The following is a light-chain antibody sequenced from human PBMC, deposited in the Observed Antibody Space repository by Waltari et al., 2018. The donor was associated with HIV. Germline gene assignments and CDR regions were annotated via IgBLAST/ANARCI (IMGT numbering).Light chain of an antibody. Sequence: QSVLTQPPSASGTPGQRVTIPCSASRPHIGSNTTNWYQQLPGTAPKLLIYSNNQRPSGVPDRFSGSKSGTSASLAISGLQSEDEADYYCAAWDDSLNGVVFGGGTKLTVL. J-gene: IGLJ2*01. CDR3: AAWDDSLNGVV. V-gene: IGLV1-44*01. CDR1: RPHIGSNT. CDR2: SNN.